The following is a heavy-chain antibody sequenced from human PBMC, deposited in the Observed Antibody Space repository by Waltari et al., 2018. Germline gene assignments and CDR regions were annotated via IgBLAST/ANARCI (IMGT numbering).Heavy chain of an antibody. J-gene: IGHJ4*02. V-gene: IGHV4-30-2*01. CDR1: GGSISSGGYS. CDR2: IAHGGSH. CDR3: ARGWGDSAPWFDY. D-gene: IGHD3-16*01. Sequence: QLQLQESGSGLVKPSQTLSLTCAVSGGSISSGGYSWSWIRQPPGKGLEWIGYIAHGGSHYYTPSLKSRVTISVDRSKNQCSLKLSSVTAADTAVYYCARGWGDSAPWFDYWGQGTLVTVSS.